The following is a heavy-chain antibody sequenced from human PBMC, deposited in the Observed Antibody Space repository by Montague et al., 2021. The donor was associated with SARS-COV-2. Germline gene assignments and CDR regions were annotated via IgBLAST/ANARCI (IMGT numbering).Heavy chain of an antibody. J-gene: IGHJ6*02. CDR3: ARDPANYGLDV. V-gene: IGHV4-59*01. CDR2: VYYTGNT. Sequence: SETLSLTCTVSGDSIISFYWTWVRQSPGKGLEWIGNVYYTGNTKYNPSLEGRVTISVDTSKSQFSLKLSSVTAADTAVYYCARDPANYGLDVWGQGTTVTVSS. CDR1: GDSIISFY.